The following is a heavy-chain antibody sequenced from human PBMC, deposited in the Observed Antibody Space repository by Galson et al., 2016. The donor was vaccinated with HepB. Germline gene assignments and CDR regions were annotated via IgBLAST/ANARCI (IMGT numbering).Heavy chain of an antibody. D-gene: IGHD1-26*01. CDR1: GFTFSSYA. V-gene: IGHV3-30*03. CDR2: TSYDGYNK. CDR3: EREAWSSSPI. J-gene: IGHJ3*02. Sequence: SLRLSCAASGFTFSSYAMHWVRQAPGRGLEWVAVTSYDGYNKYYADSVRGRFTISRDNSKNTLFLQMNSLRADDTAVYYCEREAWSSSPIWGQGTMVTVSS.